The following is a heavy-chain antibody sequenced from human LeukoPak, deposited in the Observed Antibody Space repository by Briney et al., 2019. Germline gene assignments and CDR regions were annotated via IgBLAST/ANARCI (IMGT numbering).Heavy chain of an antibody. CDR2: IYYSGST. V-gene: IGHV4-38-2*02. CDR3: ARQGITIFGASGAFDI. D-gene: IGHD3-3*01. J-gene: IGHJ3*02. CDR1: GYSISSGYY. Sequence: SETLSLTCTVSGYSISSGYYWGWIRQPPGKGLEWIGSIYYSGSTYYNPSLKSRVTISVDTSKNQFSLKLSSVTAADTAVYYCARQGITIFGASGAFDIWGQGTMVTVSS.